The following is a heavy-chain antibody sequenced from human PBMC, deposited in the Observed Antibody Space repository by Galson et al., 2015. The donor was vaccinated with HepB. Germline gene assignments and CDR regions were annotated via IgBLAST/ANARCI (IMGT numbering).Heavy chain of an antibody. Sequence: SLRLSCAASGFTFSSYAMSWVRQAPGKGLEWVSAISGSGGSTYYADSVKGRFTISRDNSKNTLYLQMNSLIAEDTAVYYCAKNPEYYYDSSGYYIDYWGQGTLVTVSS. CDR1: GFTFSSYA. J-gene: IGHJ4*02. V-gene: IGHV3-23*01. CDR3: AKNPEYYYDSSGYYIDY. CDR2: ISGSGGST. D-gene: IGHD3-22*01.